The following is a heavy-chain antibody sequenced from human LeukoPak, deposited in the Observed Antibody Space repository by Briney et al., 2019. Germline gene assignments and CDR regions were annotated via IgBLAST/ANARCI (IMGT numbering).Heavy chain of an antibody. CDR2: ISGSRSYI. D-gene: IGHD3-10*01. CDR3: ARGAYGSGSYFESYWFDP. V-gene: IGHV3-21*01. Sequence: GGSLRLSCAASGFTFNSYSMNWVRQAPGKGLEWVSSISGSRSYIYYADSVKGRFTISRDNAKNSLYLQMNSLRAEDTAVYYCARGAYGSGSYFESYWFDPWGQGTLVTVSS. CDR1: GFTFNSYS. J-gene: IGHJ5*02.